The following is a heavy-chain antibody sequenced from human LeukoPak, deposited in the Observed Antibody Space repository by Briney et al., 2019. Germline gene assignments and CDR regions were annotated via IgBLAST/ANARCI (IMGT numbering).Heavy chain of an antibody. D-gene: IGHD5-24*01. CDR2: ISCSGST. CDR1: GGSISSSSYC. CDR3: ARDGASRDGYKPFDY. Sequence: SETLSLTCTVSGGSISSSSYCWAWIRQPPGKGLEWIGCISCSGSTYHNPSLKSRVTMSVDTSKNQFSLKLSSVTAADTAIYYCARDGASRDGYKPFDYWGQGTLVTVSS. J-gene: IGHJ4*02. V-gene: IGHV4-39*02.